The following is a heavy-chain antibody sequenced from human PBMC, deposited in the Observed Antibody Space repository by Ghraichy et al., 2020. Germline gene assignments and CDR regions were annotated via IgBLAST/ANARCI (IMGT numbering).Heavy chain of an antibody. CDR1: GDTLNSYS. D-gene: IGHD3-22*01. CDR3: AGAAGVSSGPGAFDF. CDR2: IIPVYGAT. J-gene: IGHJ3*01. V-gene: IGHV1-69*06. Sequence: SVKVSCKASGDTLNSYSISWVRQAPGQGLEWMAGIIPVYGATDYTQKFQGRLTITGDKSTSTTYMELTGLRSEDSAVYYCAGAAGVSSGPGAFDFWGQGTMVSVSS.